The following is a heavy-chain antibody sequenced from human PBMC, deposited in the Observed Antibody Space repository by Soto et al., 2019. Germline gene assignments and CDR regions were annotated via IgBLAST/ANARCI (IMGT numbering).Heavy chain of an antibody. CDR3: ARVIVGATLFDY. CDR1: GGSISSYY. J-gene: IGHJ4*02. CDR2: IYYSGST. D-gene: IGHD1-26*01. V-gene: IGHV4-59*01. Sequence: GQSSETLSLTCTVSGGSISSYYWSWIRQPPGKGLEWIGYIYYSGSTNYNPSLKSRVTISEDTTKNKFSLKLISVSAADTAVYYCARVIVGATLFDYWGQGTLVTVSS.